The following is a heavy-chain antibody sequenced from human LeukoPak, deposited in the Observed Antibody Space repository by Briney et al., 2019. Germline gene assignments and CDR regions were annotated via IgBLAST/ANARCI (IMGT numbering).Heavy chain of an antibody. D-gene: IGHD6-13*01. Sequence: QTSETLSLTCAVYGGSFSGYYWSWIRQPPGKGLEWIGEINHSGSTNYNPSLKSRVTISVDTSKNQFSLKLGSVTAADTAVYYCARVMVAAAGELDYWGQGTLVTVSS. V-gene: IGHV4-34*01. CDR3: ARVMVAAAGELDY. CDR1: GGSFSGYY. CDR2: INHSGST. J-gene: IGHJ4*02.